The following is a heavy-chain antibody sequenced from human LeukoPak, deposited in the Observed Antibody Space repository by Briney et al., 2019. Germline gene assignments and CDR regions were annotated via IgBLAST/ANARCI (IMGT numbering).Heavy chain of an antibody. CDR2: IYYSGST. Sequence: SETLSLTCTVSGGSISSYYWSWIRQPPGKGLEWIGYIYYSGSTNYNPSLKSRVTISVDTSKNQFSLKLSSVTAADTAVYYCASGVERRFYYYYMDVWGKGTTVTVSS. V-gene: IGHV4-59*01. D-gene: IGHD1-1*01. CDR3: ASGVERRFYYYYMDV. J-gene: IGHJ6*03. CDR1: GGSISSYY.